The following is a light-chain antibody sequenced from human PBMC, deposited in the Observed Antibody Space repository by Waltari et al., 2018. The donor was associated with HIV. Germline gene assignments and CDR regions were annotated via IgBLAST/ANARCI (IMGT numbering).Light chain of an antibody. CDR1: HSVSYNSNNKSY. Sequence: DIVLTQSPDSLAVSLGERATLNCKSSHSVSYNSNNKSYLAWFQQKAGQPPKLLIFWASTRESGVPDRFSGSGSGTDFALTISGLQAEDVAVYYCQQYYSTPRTFGQGTKVEIK. CDR2: WAS. CDR3: QQYYSTPRT. V-gene: IGKV4-1*01. J-gene: IGKJ1*01.